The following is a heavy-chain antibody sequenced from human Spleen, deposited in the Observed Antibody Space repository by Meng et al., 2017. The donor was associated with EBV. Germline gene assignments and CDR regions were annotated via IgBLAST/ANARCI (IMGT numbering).Heavy chain of an antibody. CDR1: GYTFSGYF. Sequence: QGQLVQSGAEVKKPGASVKVSCKASGYTFSGYFIHWVRLAPGQGLEWMGRINPNTGGTNYGQKFQGRVSMTRDTSISTAYMELSRLRSDDTAVYYCATEPPIMSLIKYYFDSWGQGTLVTVSS. CDR2: INPNTGGT. D-gene: IGHD2-8*01. CDR3: ATEPPIMSLIKYYFDS. J-gene: IGHJ4*02. V-gene: IGHV1-2*06.